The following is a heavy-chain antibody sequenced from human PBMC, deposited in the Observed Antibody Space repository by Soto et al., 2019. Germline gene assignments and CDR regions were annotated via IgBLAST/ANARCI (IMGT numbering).Heavy chain of an antibody. CDR1: GGSISSGGYY. J-gene: IGHJ3*02. D-gene: IGHD2-21*01. Sequence: PSETXSLTCTVSGGSISSGGYYWSWIRQHPGKGLEWIGYIYYSGSTYYNPSLKSRVTISVDTSKNQFSLKLSSVTAADTAVYYCARGIRMVIATYAFDIWGQGTMVTVSS. CDR2: IYYSGST. V-gene: IGHV4-31*03. CDR3: ARGIRMVIATYAFDI.